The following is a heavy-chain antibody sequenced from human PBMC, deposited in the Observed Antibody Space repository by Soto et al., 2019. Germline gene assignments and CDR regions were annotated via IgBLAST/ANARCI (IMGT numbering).Heavy chain of an antibody. CDR3: ARGYGAFDI. CDR2: IWYDGSNK. V-gene: IGHV3-33*01. Sequence: GESLKISCAASGFTFSSYGMHWVRQAPGKGLEWVAVIWYDGSNKYYADSVKSRFTISRDNSMNTLYLQMNSLRAEDTAVYYCARGYGAFDIWGQGTMVTVSS. D-gene: IGHD3-16*01. J-gene: IGHJ3*02. CDR1: GFTFSSYG.